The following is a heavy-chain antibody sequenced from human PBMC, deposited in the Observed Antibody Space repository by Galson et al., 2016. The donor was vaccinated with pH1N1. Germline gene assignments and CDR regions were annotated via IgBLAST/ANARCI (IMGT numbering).Heavy chain of an antibody. Sequence: SLRLSCAASGFTPSNAWMSCVRQTPGKWLEWVGRIKSKCGGGTTHYAAPVKDRFIISRDDSKNTLNLQVNSLKTEDTAVYYCTRESGTTGGAFEIWGQGTMVTVSS. J-gene: IGHJ3*02. CDR2: IKSKCGGGTT. CDR1: GFTPSNAW. D-gene: IGHD1-1*01. CDR3: TRESGTTGGAFEI. V-gene: IGHV3-15*01.